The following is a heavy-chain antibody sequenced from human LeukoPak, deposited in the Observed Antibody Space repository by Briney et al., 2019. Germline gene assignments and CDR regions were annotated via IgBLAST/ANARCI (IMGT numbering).Heavy chain of an antibody. CDR1: GFTFSSYG. CDR3: AKVSPHYSSIDY. V-gene: IGHV3-30*18. CDR2: ISYDGSSK. Sequence: GGSLRLSCAASGFTFSSYGMHWVRQAPGKGLEWVAVISYDGSSKYYADSVKGRFTISRDNSKNTLYLQVNSLRAEDTAVYYCAKVSPHYSSIDYWGQGTLVTVSS. J-gene: IGHJ4*02. D-gene: IGHD6-13*01.